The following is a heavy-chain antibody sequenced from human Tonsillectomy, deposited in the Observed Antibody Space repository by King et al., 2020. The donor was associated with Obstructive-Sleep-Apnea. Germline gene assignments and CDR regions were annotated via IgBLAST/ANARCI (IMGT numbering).Heavy chain of an antibody. CDR3: AGEFGDLLSYYYYALDV. Sequence: VQLQQWGAGLLKPSETLSLTCAVYGGSFSGYYWSWIRQPPGKGLEWIGEINHSGSTNYNPSLKSRLTISVDTSKNQFSLKLGSVTAADTAVYYCAGEFGDLLSYYYYALDVWGQGTTVTVSS. CDR1: GGSFSGYY. V-gene: IGHV4-34*01. D-gene: IGHD3-10*01. CDR2: INHSGST. J-gene: IGHJ6*02.